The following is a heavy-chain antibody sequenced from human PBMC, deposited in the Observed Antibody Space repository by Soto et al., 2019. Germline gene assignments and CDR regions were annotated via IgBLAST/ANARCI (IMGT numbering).Heavy chain of an antibody. CDR1: GFTFGDYA. Sequence: PGGSLRLSCTASGFTFGDYAMSWVRQAPGKGLEWVGFIRSKAYGGTTEYAASVKGRFTISRDDSKSIAYLQMNSLKTEDTAVYYCTRGEQWPWFDYWGQGTLVTVSS. CDR2: IRSKAYGGTT. CDR3: TRGEQWPWFDY. D-gene: IGHD6-19*01. V-gene: IGHV3-49*04. J-gene: IGHJ4*02.